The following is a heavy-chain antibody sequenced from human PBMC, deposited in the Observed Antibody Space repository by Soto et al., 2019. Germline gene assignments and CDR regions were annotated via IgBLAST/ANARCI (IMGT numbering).Heavy chain of an antibody. CDR2: ISGSGGST. CDR3: AKDSHPTTPPAHSD. J-gene: IGHJ4*02. V-gene: IGHV3-23*01. Sequence: TGGSLRLSCAASGFTFSSYAMSWVRQAPGKGLEWVSAISGSGGSTYYADSVKGRFTISRDNSKNTLYLQMNSLRAEDTAVYYCAKDSHPTTPPAHSDWGQGTLVTVSS. CDR1: GFTFSSYA. D-gene: IGHD3-10*01.